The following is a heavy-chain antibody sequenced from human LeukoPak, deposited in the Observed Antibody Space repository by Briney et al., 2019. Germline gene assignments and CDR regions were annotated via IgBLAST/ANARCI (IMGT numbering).Heavy chain of an antibody. D-gene: IGHD1-1*01. Sequence: SETLSLTCTVSGGSISSYYWSWIRQPPGKGLLWIGYIHHSGSTNYNPSLKSRVTVSVDTSNNHFSLNLRSVTAADTAVYYCARVSWFPGTSYYYMDVWGKGTTVTVSS. CDR2: IHHSGST. CDR1: GGSISSYY. J-gene: IGHJ6*03. V-gene: IGHV4-59*01. CDR3: ARVSWFPGTSYYYMDV.